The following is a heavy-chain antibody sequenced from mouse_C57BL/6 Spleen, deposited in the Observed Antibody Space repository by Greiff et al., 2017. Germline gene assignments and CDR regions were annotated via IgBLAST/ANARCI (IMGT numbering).Heavy chain of an antibody. V-gene: IGHV6-3*01. J-gene: IGHJ3*01. Sequence: DVMLVESGGGLVQPGGSMKLSCVASGFTFSNYWMNWVRQSPEKGLEWVAQIRLKSDNYATHYAESVKGRLTISRDDSKSSVYLQMNKLRAEDTGMYYCTEGDYLFAYWGQGTLVTVSA. CDR1: GFTFSNYW. CDR2: IRLKSDNYAT. CDR3: TEGDYLFAY. D-gene: IGHD2-4*01.